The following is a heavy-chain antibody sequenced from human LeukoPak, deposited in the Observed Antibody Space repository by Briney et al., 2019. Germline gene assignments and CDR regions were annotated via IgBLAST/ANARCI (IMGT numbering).Heavy chain of an antibody. D-gene: IGHD2-8*02. J-gene: IGHJ3*02. Sequence: GRSLRLSCAASGFTFDDYAMHWVRQAPGKGLEWASGISWNSGSRVYADSVKGRFTVSRDNAKNSLYLQMNSLRAEDTALYYCAKKDLLGGIWRGAFDIWGQGTMVTVSS. V-gene: IGHV3-9*01. CDR3: AKKDLLGGIWRGAFDI. CDR2: ISWNSGSR. CDR1: GFTFDDYA.